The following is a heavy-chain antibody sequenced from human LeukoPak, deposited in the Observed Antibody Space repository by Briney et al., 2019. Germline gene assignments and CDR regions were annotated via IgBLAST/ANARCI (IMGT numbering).Heavy chain of an antibody. CDR1: GGSISSSSYY. J-gene: IGHJ4*02. CDR2: IYYSGST. Sequence: SETLSLTCTVSGGSISSSSYYWGWIRQPPGKGLEWIGSIYYSGSTYYNPSLKSRVTISVDTSKNQFSLKLSSVTAADTAVYYCAGHRIPNGYYYDSSGPSYFDYWGQGTLVTVSS. V-gene: IGHV4-39*01. D-gene: IGHD3-22*01. CDR3: AGHRIPNGYYYDSSGPSYFDY.